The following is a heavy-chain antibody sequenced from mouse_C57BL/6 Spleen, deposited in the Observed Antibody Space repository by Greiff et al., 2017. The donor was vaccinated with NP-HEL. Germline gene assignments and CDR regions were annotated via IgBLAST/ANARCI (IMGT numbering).Heavy chain of an antibody. CDR2: ISYDGSN. J-gene: IGHJ4*01. V-gene: IGHV3-6*01. CDR3: ARDYYGSSYEPAMDY. D-gene: IGHD1-1*01. CDR1: GYSITSGYY. Sequence: DVKLQESGPGLVKPSQSLSLTCSVTGYSITSGYYWNWIRQFPGNKLEWMGYISYDGSNNYNPSLKNRISITRDTSKNQFFLKLNSVTTEDTATYYCARDYYGSSYEPAMDYWGQGTSVTVSS.